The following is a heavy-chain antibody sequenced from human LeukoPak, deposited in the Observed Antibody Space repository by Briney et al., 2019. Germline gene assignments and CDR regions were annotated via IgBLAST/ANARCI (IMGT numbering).Heavy chain of an antibody. D-gene: IGHD5-18*01. Sequence: ASVKVSCKASGCTFSSYAISWVRQAPGQGLEWMGRIIPNFGTANYAQKFQGRVTITTDESTSTAYMELSGLRSDDTTVYYCATSGYSREGYFDLWGRGTLVTVS. CDR1: GCTFSSYA. V-gene: IGHV1-69*05. CDR2: IIPNFGTA. J-gene: IGHJ2*01. CDR3: ATSGYSREGYFDL.